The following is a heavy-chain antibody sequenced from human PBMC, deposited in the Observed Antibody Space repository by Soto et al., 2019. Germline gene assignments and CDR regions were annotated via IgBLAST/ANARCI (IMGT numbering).Heavy chain of an antibody. D-gene: IGHD2-2*03. CDR3: ARIIGYCRNNDCSWTFDI. J-gene: IGHJ3*02. V-gene: IGHV5-51*01. Sequence: GESLKISCRTSGYSFISYWVAWVRQKPGKGLEWMGTFYPGDSTSTYSPSFQGQVTISVDKSISTAYLHLSSLKASDTAMYYCARIIGYCRNNDCSWTFDIWGQGTTVTVSS. CDR2: FYPGDSTS. CDR1: GYSFISYW.